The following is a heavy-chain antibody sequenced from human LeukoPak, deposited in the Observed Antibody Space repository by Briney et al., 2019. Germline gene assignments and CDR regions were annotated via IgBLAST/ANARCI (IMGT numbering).Heavy chain of an antibody. CDR2: IWYDGSNK. D-gene: IGHD3-10*01. Sequence: GGSLRLSCAASGFTFSSYGMHWVRQAPGKGLEWVAVIWYDGSNKYYAGSVKGRFTISRDNSKNTLYLQMNSLRAEDTAVYYCARAKPGYGSGSYHSLFDYWGQGTLVTVSS. J-gene: IGHJ4*02. V-gene: IGHV3-33*01. CDR1: GFTFSSYG. CDR3: ARAKPGYGSGSYHSLFDY.